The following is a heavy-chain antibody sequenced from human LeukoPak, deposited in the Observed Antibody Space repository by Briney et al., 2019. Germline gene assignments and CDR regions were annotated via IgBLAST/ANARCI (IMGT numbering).Heavy chain of an antibody. CDR1: GFTFSSYA. V-gene: IGHV3-30-3*01. Sequence: GGSLRLSCAASGFTFSSYAMHWVRQAPGKGLEWVAVISYDGSNKYYADSVKGRFTISRDNSKNTLYLQMNSPRAEDTAVYYCARGGMDTAMVTHFDYWGQGTLVTVSS. CDR2: ISYDGSNK. D-gene: IGHD5-18*01. CDR3: ARGGMDTAMVTHFDY. J-gene: IGHJ4*02.